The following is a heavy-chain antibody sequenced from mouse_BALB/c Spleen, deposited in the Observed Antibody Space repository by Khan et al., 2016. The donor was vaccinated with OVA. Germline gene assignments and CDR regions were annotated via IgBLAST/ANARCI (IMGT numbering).Heavy chain of an antibody. Sequence: VQLQQSGAEIVKPGASVNLSCTASGFNINDTYIHWVKQRPKQGLEWIGRIDPATRNNKYDPKFQDKATIKADTSSNPAYLTLTSLTYDDTAVYYCARAEIHYYGSYDIDYWGQGTSVAVSS. CDR1: GFNINDTY. CDR2: IDPATRNN. D-gene: IGHD1-2*01. CDR3: ARAEIHYYGSYDIDY. V-gene: IGHV14-3*02. J-gene: IGHJ4*01.